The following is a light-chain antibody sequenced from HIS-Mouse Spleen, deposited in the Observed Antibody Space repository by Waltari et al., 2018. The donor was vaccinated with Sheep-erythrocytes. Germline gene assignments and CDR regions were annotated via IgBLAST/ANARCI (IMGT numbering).Light chain of an antibody. CDR2: QDT. CDR1: KLGDKY. V-gene: IGLV3-1*01. J-gene: IGLJ2*01. Sequence: SSELTQPPSVSVSPGQTASITCSGDKLGDKYACWYQQKPGQSPVLVIYQDTKRPSGIPGRFSGSNAGHTATLTISGTQAMDEADYYCQAWDSSIVVFGGGTKLTVL. CDR3: QAWDSSIVV.